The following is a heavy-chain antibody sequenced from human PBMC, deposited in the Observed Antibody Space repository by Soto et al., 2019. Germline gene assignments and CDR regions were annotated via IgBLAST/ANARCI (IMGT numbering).Heavy chain of an antibody. Sequence: QVQLVGSGGGLVRPGGSLRLSCAASGFTLNDYHMNWIRQAPGKGLEWVSYIRSSGTTTFYADSVKGRFTVSWDNANNPLFLQMNNLKAGEPAVYYCARPPYSSSSRYPMDVWGKGATVTVS. J-gene: IGHJ6*03. V-gene: IGHV3-11*01. CDR1: GFTLNDYH. CDR2: IRSSGTTT. CDR3: ARPPYSSSSRYPMDV. D-gene: IGHD6-6*01.